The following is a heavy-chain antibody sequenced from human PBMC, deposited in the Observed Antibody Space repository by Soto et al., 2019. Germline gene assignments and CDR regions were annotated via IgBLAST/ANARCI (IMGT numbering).Heavy chain of an antibody. CDR1: GGSISNDGHY. CDR3: ARAFSLEVLTFEI. CDR2: IYYSGST. Sequence: QVQLQESGPGLVKPSQTLSLTCTVSGGSISNDGHYWSWIRQHPGKGLEWIGYIYYSGSTYYNPSLTSRVSIPVDPSKNQFSLTVSSVTAADTAVYYCARAFSLEVLTFEIWGQGTMVPVSS. J-gene: IGHJ3*02. V-gene: IGHV4-31*03. D-gene: IGHD1-1*01.